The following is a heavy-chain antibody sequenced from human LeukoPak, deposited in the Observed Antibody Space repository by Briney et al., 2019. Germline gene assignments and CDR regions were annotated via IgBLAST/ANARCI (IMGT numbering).Heavy chain of an antibody. CDR3: ARGSGYSYGYPFDY. J-gene: IGHJ4*02. V-gene: IGHV4-39*07. D-gene: IGHD5-18*01. Sequence: SETLSLTCTVSSGSISTSNYYWGWVRQSPGKALEWIGNIFYSGSTYYSPSLKSRVTMSVDTSKNQFSLKLTSVSAADTAVYYCARGSGYSYGYPFDYWGQGTLVTVSS. CDR1: SGSISTSNYY. CDR2: IFYSGST.